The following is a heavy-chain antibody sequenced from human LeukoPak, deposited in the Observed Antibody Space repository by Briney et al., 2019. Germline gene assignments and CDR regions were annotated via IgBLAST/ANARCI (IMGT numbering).Heavy chain of an antibody. D-gene: IGHD5-12*01. CDR1: GASISSGTYY. V-gene: IGHV4-39*07. Sequence: SETLSLTCTVSGASISSGTYYWAWIRQPPGKGLEWIGSIYYSGTTYYNPSLKSRVTISVDTSKDQFSLKLTSVTAADTAVYYCATGDWDIAFLGNWFDPWGQGTLVTVSS. J-gene: IGHJ5*01. CDR3: ATGDWDIAFLGNWFDP. CDR2: IYYSGTT.